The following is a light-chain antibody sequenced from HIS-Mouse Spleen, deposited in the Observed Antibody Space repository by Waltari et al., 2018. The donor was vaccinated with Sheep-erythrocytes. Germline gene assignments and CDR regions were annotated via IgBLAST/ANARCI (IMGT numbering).Light chain of an antibody. J-gene: IGLJ2*01. Sequence: QSALTQPASVSGSPGQSITISCTGTSRDVWRYNLVSWYQQHPGKAPKLMIYEGIKRPSGVSNRFSGSKSGNTASLTISGLQAEDEADYYCCSYAGSSTLVFGGGTKLTVL. CDR3: CSYAGSSTLV. CDR2: EGI. CDR1: SRDVWRYNL. V-gene: IGLV2-23*01.